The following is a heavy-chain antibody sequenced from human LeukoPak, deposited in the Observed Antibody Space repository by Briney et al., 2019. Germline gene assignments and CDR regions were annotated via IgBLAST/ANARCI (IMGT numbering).Heavy chain of an antibody. V-gene: IGHV4-61*02. J-gene: IGHJ5*02. Sequence: SETLSLTCTVSGGSISSGSYYWSWIRQPAGKGLEWIGRIYTSGSTNYNPSLKSRVTISVDTSKNQFSLKLSSVTAADTAVYYCARGGRGIWFDPWGQGTLVTVSS. D-gene: IGHD3-10*01. CDR1: GGSISSGSYY. CDR3: ARGGRGIWFDP. CDR2: IYTSGST.